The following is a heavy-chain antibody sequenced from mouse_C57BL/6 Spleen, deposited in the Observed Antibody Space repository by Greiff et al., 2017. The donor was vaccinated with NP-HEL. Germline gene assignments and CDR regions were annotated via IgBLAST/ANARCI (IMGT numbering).Heavy chain of an antibody. CDR2: IWSGGST. CDR3: ARDYYGSSYGFAY. Sequence: VKLVESGPGLVQPSQSLSITCTVSGFSLTSHGVHWVRQSPGKGLEWLGVIWSGGSTDYNAAFISRLSISKDNSKSQVFFKMNSLQADDTAIYYCARDYYGSSYGFAYWGQGTLVTVSA. D-gene: IGHD1-1*01. CDR1: GFSLTSHG. V-gene: IGHV2-2*01. J-gene: IGHJ3*01.